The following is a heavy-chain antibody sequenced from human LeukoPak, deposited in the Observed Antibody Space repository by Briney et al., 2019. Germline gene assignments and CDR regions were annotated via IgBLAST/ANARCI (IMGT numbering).Heavy chain of an antibody. CDR2: ISGSGGST. CDR3: ARDGLYYYDSSGYLVDP. V-gene: IGHV3-23*01. J-gene: IGHJ5*02. Sequence: GGSLRLSCAASGFTFSSYAMSWVRQAPGKGLEWVSAISGSGGSTYYADSVKGRFTISRDNSKNTLYLQMNSLRAEDTAVYYCARDGLYYYDSSGYLVDPWGQGTLVTVSS. CDR1: GFTFSSYA. D-gene: IGHD3-22*01.